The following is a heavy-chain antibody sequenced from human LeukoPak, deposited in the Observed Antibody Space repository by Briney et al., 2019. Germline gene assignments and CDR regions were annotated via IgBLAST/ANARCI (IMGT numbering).Heavy chain of an antibody. D-gene: IGHD5-12*01. CDR1: GFTVSSNY. J-gene: IGHJ6*02. CDR2: IYSGGST. V-gene: IGHV3-53*01. Sequence: GGSLRLSCAASGFTVSSNYMSWVRQAPGKGLEWVSVIYSGGSTYYADSVKGRFTISRDNSKNTLYLQMNSLRAEDTAVYYCATSYSGYDSYYYYGMDVWGQGTTVTVSS. CDR3: ATSYSGYDSYYYYGMDV.